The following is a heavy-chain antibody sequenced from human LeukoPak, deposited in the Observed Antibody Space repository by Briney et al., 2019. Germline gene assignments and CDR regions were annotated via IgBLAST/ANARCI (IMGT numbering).Heavy chain of an antibody. Sequence: GGSLRLSCAASGFTFSSFGMHWVRQSPDKGLESVAVVSYDGNSKFYADSVRGRFTISRDSSTSTMYLQMNSLRPEDTAVYYCARERCGGGSCYIFEYWGQGTLVTVSS. V-gene: IGHV3-30*03. CDR1: GFTFSSFG. CDR3: ARERCGGGSCYIFEY. J-gene: IGHJ4*02. CDR2: VSYDGNSK. D-gene: IGHD2-15*01.